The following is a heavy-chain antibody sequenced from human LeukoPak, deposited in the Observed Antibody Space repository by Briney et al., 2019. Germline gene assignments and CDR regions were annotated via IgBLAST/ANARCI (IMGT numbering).Heavy chain of an antibody. J-gene: IGHJ4*02. CDR1: GFTFTSYA. CDR3: AKGSVWFGESTLDY. Sequence: PGGSLRLSCAASGFTFTSYAMNWVRQAPGKGLEWASAISGSGGSTYYADSVKGRFTISRDNSKNTLYLQMNSLRAEDTAVYYCAKGSVWFGESTLDYWGQGTLVTVSS. CDR2: ISGSGGST. D-gene: IGHD3-10*01. V-gene: IGHV3-23*01.